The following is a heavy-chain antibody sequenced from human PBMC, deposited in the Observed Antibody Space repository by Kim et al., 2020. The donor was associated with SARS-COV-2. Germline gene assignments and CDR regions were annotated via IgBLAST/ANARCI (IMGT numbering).Heavy chain of an antibody. D-gene: IGHD2-15*01. Sequence: GGSLRLSCAASGFTFSSYDMSWVRQAPGKGLEWVSTFTYSGGSTFYTDSVKGRFAISRDNSKNTLYLQMNSLRADDTAVYYCAKRGLRVGFDSWGQGTLVTVSS. J-gene: IGHJ4*02. CDR1: GFTFSSYD. CDR2: FTYSGGST. CDR3: AKRGLRVGFDS. V-gene: IGHV3-23*01.